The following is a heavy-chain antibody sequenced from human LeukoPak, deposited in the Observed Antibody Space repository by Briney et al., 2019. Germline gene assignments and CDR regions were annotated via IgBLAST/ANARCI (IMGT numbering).Heavy chain of an antibody. J-gene: IGHJ6*02. D-gene: IGHD3-3*01. CDR3: AKDLSVIIGYYYYGMDV. CDR2: ISYDGSNK. V-gene: IGHV3-30*18. Sequence: GRSLRLSCAASGFTFSSYGMHWVRQAPGKGLEWVAVISYDGSNKYYADSVKGRFTISRDNSKNRLYLQMNSLRAEDTAVYYCAKDLSVIIGYYYYGMDVWGQGTTVTVSS. CDR1: GFTFSSYG.